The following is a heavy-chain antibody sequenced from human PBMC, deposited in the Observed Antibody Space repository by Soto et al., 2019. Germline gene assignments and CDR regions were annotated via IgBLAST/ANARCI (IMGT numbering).Heavy chain of an antibody. J-gene: IGHJ4*02. V-gene: IGHV4-39*01. D-gene: IGHD5-18*01. Sequence: SETLSLTCTVSGGSISSSDYYWGWIRQPPGKGLEWIGNIYYSGSASYNPSLKSRVTISVDTSKNQVSLKLSSVTAADTAVYICVSGYQGVGFNYWGQGTLVTVPS. CDR3: VSGYQGVGFNY. CDR2: IYYSGSA. CDR1: GGSISSSDYY.